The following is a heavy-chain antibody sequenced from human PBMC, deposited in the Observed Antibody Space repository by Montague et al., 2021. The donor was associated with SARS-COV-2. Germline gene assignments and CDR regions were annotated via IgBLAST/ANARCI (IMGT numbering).Heavy chain of an antibody. CDR1: GGSISSSNYY. V-gene: IGHV4-39*07. D-gene: IGHD3-10*01. CDR3: ARDDIVLQGVTKGMDV. CDR2: MYYSGST. J-gene: IGHJ6*02. Sequence: SETLSLTCTVSGGSISSSNYYWGWIRQPPGKGLEWIGNMYYSGSTYYNPSLKSRVIISIDTSKNQLSLKLSSVTAADTAVYYCARDDIVLQGVTKGMDVWGQGTTVTVSS.